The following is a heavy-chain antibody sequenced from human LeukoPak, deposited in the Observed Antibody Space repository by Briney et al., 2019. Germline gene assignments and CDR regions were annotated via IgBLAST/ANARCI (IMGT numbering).Heavy chain of an antibody. Sequence: SETLSLTCAVYGGSFSGYYWSWIRQPPGKRLEWIGEINHSGSTNYNPSLKSRVTISVDTSKNQFSLKLSSVTAADTAVYYCARQARDYYDSSGSSFDYWGQGTLVTVSS. CDR2: INHSGST. V-gene: IGHV4-34*01. D-gene: IGHD3-22*01. CDR1: GGSFSGYY. CDR3: ARQARDYYDSSGSSFDY. J-gene: IGHJ4*02.